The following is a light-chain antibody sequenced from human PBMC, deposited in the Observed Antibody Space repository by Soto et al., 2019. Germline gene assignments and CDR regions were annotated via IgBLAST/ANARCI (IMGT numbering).Light chain of an antibody. J-gene: IGLJ2*01. V-gene: IGLV4-60*03. CDR1: SGHSSYI. Sequence: QLVLTQSSSASASLGSSVKITCTLSSGHSSYIIAWHQQQPGKAPRYLMKLEGSGSYNKGSGVPDRFSGSSSGADRYLTISNLQSEDEADYYCETWDTNSVVFGGGTKVTVL. CDR2: LEGSGSY. CDR3: ETWDTNSVV.